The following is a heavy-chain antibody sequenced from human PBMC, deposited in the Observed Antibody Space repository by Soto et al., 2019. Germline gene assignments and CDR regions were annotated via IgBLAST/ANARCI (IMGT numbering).Heavy chain of an antibody. V-gene: IGHV4-39*01. CDR1: CGTISRDSYY. CDR3: VRFWSSPYCGALTDYIDAFAD. Sequence: SETLPLTCTVSCGTISRDSYYWCWLRLYQEKGLEWIASISYSGSTYYNSTLKSLPILSVDTSKSQFSLKLSSVTAADTAVYFCVRFWSSPYCGALTDYIDAFADCGQGRLV. J-gene: IGHJ4*02. CDR2: ISYSGST. D-gene: IGHD3-9*01.